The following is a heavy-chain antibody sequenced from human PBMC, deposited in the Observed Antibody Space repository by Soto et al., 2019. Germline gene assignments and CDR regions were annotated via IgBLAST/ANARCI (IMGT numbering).Heavy chain of an antibody. D-gene: IGHD6-19*01. CDR2: ISYDGSNK. V-gene: IGHV3-30-3*01. CDR1: GFTFSSYA. Sequence: GGSLSLSCAASGFTFSSYAMHWVRQAPGKGLEWAAVISYDGSNKYYADSVKGRFTISRDNSKNTLYLQMNSLRAEDTAVYYCAREAVAGDYYYYYGMDVWGQGTTVTVSS. J-gene: IGHJ6*02. CDR3: AREAVAGDYYYYYGMDV.